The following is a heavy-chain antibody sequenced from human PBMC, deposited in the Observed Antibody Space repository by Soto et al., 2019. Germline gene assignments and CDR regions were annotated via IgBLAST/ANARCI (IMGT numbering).Heavy chain of an antibody. J-gene: IGHJ4*02. Sequence: QVQLVQSGAEVKKPGASVRVSCKASGYTFPSYDIYWVRQDTGQGHEWMGWMNPFSGNAVYTQKFQDRVTMTRDTSINTAYMEMSGLRSEDTAVYYCTRGQGNHWGQGSLVTVSS. CDR2: MNPFSGNA. CDR1: GYTFPSYD. V-gene: IGHV1-8*01. CDR3: TRGQGNH.